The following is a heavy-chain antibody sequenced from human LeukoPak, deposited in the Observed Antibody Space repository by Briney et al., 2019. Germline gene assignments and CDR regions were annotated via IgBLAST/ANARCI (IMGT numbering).Heavy chain of an antibody. V-gene: IGHV5-51*01. D-gene: IGHD3-9*01. CDR2: IYPGDSDI. CDR1: GYSFTNYW. Sequence: GESLKISCKGSGYSFTNYWIGWVRQMPGKGLEWMGIIYPGDSDIRYSPSFQGQVTISADKSISTAYLQWSSLKASDTAMYYCARLGYDILTGYYPGYFDHWGQGTLVTVSS. J-gene: IGHJ4*02. CDR3: ARLGYDILTGYYPGYFDH.